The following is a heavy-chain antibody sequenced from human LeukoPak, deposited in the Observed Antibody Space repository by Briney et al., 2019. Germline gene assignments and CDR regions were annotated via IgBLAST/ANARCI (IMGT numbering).Heavy chain of an antibody. CDR1: GGSISSSY. J-gene: IGHJ3*02. D-gene: IGHD3-3*01. CDR2: IYTSGST. V-gene: IGHV4-4*07. Sequence: SETLSLTCTVSGGSISSSYWSWIRQPAGKGLEWIGRIYTSGSTNYDPSLKSRVTMSVDTSKSQFSLKLSSVTAADTAVYYCARGPGAISKEAFDIWGQGTMVTVSS. CDR3: ARGPGAISKEAFDI.